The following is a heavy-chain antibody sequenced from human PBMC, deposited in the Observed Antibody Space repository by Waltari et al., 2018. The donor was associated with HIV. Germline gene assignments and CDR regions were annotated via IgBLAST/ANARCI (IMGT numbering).Heavy chain of an antibody. CDR1: GFTVSSNY. V-gene: IGHV3-53*01. CDR2: IYGGGST. CDR3: ARGSSDYGSGRTDAFDI. D-gene: IGHD3-10*01. Sequence: EVQLVESGGGLIQPGGSLRLSCAASGFTVSSNYLSWVRQAPGKGLEWVAGIYGGGSTYYADSVKCRFTISRDNSKNTLYLQMNSLRAEDTAVYYCARGSSDYGSGRTDAFDIWGQGTMGTVSS. J-gene: IGHJ3*02.